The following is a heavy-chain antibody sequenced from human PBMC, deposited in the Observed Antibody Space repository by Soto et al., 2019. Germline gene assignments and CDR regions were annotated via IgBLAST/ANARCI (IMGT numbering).Heavy chain of an antibody. CDR1: GFTFSSYS. J-gene: IGHJ4*02. D-gene: IGHD3-10*01. CDR3: AKKVNSGPGSQYFDY. Sequence: GGSLRLSCAASGFTFSSYSMSWVRQAPGKGLEWVSGFRTGGDDGTTYYADSVKVRFTISRDKSKNTLFLLMNSLRVEDKAIYYCAKKVNSGPGSQYFDYWGQGTLVTVSS. CDR2: FRTGGDDGTT. V-gene: IGHV3-23*01.